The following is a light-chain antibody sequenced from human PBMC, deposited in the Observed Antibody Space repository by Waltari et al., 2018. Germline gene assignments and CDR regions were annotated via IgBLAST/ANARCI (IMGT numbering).Light chain of an antibody. CDR1: SSNIGAGYD. Sequence: QSVLTQPPSVSGAPGQRVTISCTGSSSNIGAGYDVHWYQQLPGTAPKLLIYGNGNRPSGVPDRFSGSESGTSASLDIAGLQAEDEADYYCQSYDSSLSGSGVFGGGTKLTVL. CDR3: QSYDSSLSGSGV. J-gene: IGLJ2*01. CDR2: GNG. V-gene: IGLV1-40*01.